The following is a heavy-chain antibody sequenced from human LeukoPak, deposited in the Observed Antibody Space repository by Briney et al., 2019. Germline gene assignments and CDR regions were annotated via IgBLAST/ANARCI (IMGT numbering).Heavy chain of an antibody. CDR1: GFTFSSYS. Sequence: GGSLRLSCAASGFTFSSYSMNWVRQAPGKGLEWVSYISSSSSTIYYANSVKGRFTISRDNAKNSLYLQMNGLRAEDTAVYYCARDVSSSRVGSPFGYWGQGTLVTVSS. V-gene: IGHV3-48*01. CDR3: ARDVSSSRVGSPFGY. D-gene: IGHD6-13*01. J-gene: IGHJ4*02. CDR2: ISSSSSTI.